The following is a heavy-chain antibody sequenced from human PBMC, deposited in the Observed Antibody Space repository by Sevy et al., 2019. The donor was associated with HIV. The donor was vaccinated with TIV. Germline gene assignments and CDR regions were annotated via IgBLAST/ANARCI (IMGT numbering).Heavy chain of an antibody. CDR3: ARGRGLSGIYGSGSYTNRKVDY. Sequence: SETLSLTCAVYGGSFSGYYWSWIRQPPGKGLEWIGEINHSGSTNYNPSLKSRVTISVDTSKNQFSLKLSSVTAADTAVYYGARGRGLSGIYGSGSYTNRKVDYWGQGTLVTAPQ. V-gene: IGHV4-34*01. J-gene: IGHJ4*02. CDR1: GGSFSGYY. CDR2: INHSGST. D-gene: IGHD3-10*01.